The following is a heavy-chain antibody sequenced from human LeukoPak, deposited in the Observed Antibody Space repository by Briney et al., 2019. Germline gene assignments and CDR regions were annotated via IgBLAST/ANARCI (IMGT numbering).Heavy chain of an antibody. CDR2: ISWNSGSI. V-gene: IGHV3-9*01. CDR3: AKDARYGSGSYYGMDV. Sequence: GGSLRLSCAASGFTFDDYAMHWVRHAPGKGLEWVSGISWNSGSIGYADSVKGRFAISRDNAKNSLYLQMNSLRAEDTALYYCAKDARYGSGSYYGMDVWGQGTTVTVSS. CDR1: GFTFDDYA. D-gene: IGHD3-10*01. J-gene: IGHJ6*02.